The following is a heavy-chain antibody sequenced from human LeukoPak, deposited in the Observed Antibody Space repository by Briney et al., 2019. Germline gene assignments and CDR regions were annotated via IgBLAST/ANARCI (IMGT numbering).Heavy chain of an antibody. CDR1: GFTFSNYW. Sequence: GGSLRLSCAASGFTFSNYWMSWVRQAPGKGLEWVANINQDGTSTNYVDSVKGRFTISRDNAKNSLYLQMNSLRVEDTAIYYCAGKTYYYDTSPAGWFDTWGQGTLGTVSS. V-gene: IGHV3-7*01. D-gene: IGHD3-22*01. CDR2: INQDGTST. CDR3: AGKTYYYDTSPAGWFDT. J-gene: IGHJ5*02.